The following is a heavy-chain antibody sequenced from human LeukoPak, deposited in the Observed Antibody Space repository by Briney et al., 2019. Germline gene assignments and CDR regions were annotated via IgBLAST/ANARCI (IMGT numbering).Heavy chain of an antibody. J-gene: IGHJ4*02. V-gene: IGHV4-34*01. CDR2: INHSGST. CDR3: ARRVPGYSSGWYDGY. D-gene: IGHD6-19*01. Sequence: SETLSLTCAVYGGSFSGYYWSWIRQPPGKGLEWIGEINHSGSTNYNPSLKSRVTISVDTSENQFSLKLSSVTAADTAVYYCARRVPGYSSGWYDGYWGQGTLVTVSS. CDR1: GGSFSGYY.